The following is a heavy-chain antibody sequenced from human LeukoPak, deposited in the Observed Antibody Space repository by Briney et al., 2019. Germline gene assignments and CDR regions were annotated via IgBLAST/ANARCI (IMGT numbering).Heavy chain of an antibody. CDR1: GGSFSGYY. J-gene: IGHJ5*02. D-gene: IGHD3-9*01. Sequence: SETLSLTCAVYGGSFSGYYWSWIRQPPGKGLEWIGEINHSGSTNYNPSLKSRVTISVDTSKNQFSLKLSSVTAADTAVYYCARGLSLRYFDWGVSKFDPWGQGTPVTVSS. CDR3: ARGLSLRYFDWGVSKFDP. V-gene: IGHV4-34*01. CDR2: INHSGST.